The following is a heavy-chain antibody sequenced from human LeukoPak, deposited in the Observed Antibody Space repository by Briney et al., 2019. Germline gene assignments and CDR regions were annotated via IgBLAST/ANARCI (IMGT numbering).Heavy chain of an antibody. CDR2: IYYSGST. CDR1: GGSFSGYY. Sequence: SETLSLTCAVYGGSFSGYYWSWIRQPPGKGLEWIGYIYYSGSTNYNPSLKSRVTISVDTSKNQFSLKLSSVTAADTAVYYCARESYYYDSSGYYYDAFDIWGQGTMVTVSS. J-gene: IGHJ3*02. D-gene: IGHD3-22*01. V-gene: IGHV4-59*01. CDR3: ARESYYYDSSGYYYDAFDI.